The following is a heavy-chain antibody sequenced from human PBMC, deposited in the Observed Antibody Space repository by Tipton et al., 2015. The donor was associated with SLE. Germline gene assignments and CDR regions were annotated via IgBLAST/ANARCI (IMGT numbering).Heavy chain of an antibody. CDR1: GGSINSYY. Sequence: TLSLTCTVSGGSINSYYWSWIRQPPGKGLEWIGYIHYSGSTYYNPSLKSRVTISVDTSKNQFSLKLSSVTAADTAVYYCASSLDTFDVWGQGTMVTVSS. J-gene: IGHJ3*01. CDR3: ASSLDTFDV. CDR2: IHYSGST. V-gene: IGHV4-59*12.